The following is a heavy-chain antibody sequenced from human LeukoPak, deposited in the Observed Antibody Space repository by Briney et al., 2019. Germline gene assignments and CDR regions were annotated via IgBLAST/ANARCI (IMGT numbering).Heavy chain of an antibody. CDR3: ARDRAYSSRLFDN. Sequence: GGALRLSCAASGFTFSSYGMHWVRQAPGKGLEWVAVIWYDGSTKYYADSVKGRFTISRDNSKNTLYLQMNSLRAEDTAVYYCARDRAYSSRLFDNWGQGTLVTVSS. J-gene: IGHJ4*02. D-gene: IGHD6-13*01. CDR1: GFTFSSYG. CDR2: IWYDGSTK. V-gene: IGHV3-33*01.